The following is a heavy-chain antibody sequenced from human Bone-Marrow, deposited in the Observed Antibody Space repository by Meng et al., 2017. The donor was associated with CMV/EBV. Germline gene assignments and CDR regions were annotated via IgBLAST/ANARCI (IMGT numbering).Heavy chain of an antibody. Sequence: ASVKVSCKASGGTFSNCTISWLRQAPGHGLEWMGWISAYNGNTNYTQKLQGRVTMTTDTSTSTAYMELRSLRSDDTALYYCARDVVVVPPAIKFRGYYGMDVWGQGTTVTVSS. CDR1: GGTFSNCT. J-gene: IGHJ6*02. D-gene: IGHD2-2*02. V-gene: IGHV1-18*01. CDR2: ISAYNGNT. CDR3: ARDVVVVPPAIKFRGYYGMDV.